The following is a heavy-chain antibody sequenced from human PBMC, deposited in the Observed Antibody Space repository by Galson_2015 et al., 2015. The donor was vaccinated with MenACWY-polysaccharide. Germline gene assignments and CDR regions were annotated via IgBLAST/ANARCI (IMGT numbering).Heavy chain of an antibody. J-gene: IGHJ4*02. CDR1: GFTVSSYP. Sequence: SLRLSCAASGFTVSSYPMNWVRQAPGKGLEWVSSIRSSSSYIYYADSVRGRFTISRDNAENSLYLQMNSVRAEDTAVYYCARDGMAMATIPFDYWGQGTLVTVSS. D-gene: IGHD5-24*01. V-gene: IGHV3-21*01. CDR3: ARDGMAMATIPFDY. CDR2: IRSSSSYI.